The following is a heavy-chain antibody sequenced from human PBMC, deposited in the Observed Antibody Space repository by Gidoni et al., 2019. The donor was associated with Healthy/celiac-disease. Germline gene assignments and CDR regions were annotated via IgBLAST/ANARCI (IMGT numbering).Heavy chain of an antibody. CDR2: IWYDGSNK. V-gene: IGHV3-33*01. CDR1: GFTFSSYG. J-gene: IGHJ5*02. Sequence: QVQLVESGGGVVQPGRSLRLSCAASGFTFSSYGMHWVRQAPGKGLEWVAVIWYDGSNKYYADSVKGRFTISRDNSKNTLYLQMNSLRAEDTAVYYCARDRYDSSGYYYYPGFDPWGQGTLVTVSS. CDR3: ARDRYDSSGYYYYPGFDP. D-gene: IGHD3-22*01.